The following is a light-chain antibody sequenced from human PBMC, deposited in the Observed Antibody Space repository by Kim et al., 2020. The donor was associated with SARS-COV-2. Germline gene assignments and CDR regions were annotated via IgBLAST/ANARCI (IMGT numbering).Light chain of an antibody. V-gene: IGKV3-20*01. J-gene: IGKJ1*01. CDR3: QQYGASPPWT. CDR2: AAS. CDR1: ERGSGNH. Sequence: PGERATRSCRASERGSGNHLGGFQQKPGQPPRLLIYAASIRATGIPDRFSGSVSGTDFSLTISRLEPEDFAVYYCQQYGASPPWTFGLGTKVDIK.